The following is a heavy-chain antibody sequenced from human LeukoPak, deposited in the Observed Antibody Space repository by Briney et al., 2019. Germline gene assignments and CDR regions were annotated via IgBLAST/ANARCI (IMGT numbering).Heavy chain of an antibody. Sequence: SETLSLTCTVSGGSISSYYWGWIRQPPGKGLEWIGSIYYSGSTYYNPSLKSRVTISVDTSKNQFSLKLSSVTAADTAVYYCARHSYYYDSSGYYYPNWFDPWGQGTLVTVSS. V-gene: IGHV4-39*01. CDR3: ARHSYYYDSSGYYYPNWFDP. J-gene: IGHJ5*02. CDR1: GGSISSYY. CDR2: IYYSGST. D-gene: IGHD3-22*01.